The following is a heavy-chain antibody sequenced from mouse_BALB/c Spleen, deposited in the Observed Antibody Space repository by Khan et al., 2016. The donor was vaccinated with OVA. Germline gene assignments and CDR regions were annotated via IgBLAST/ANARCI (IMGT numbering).Heavy chain of an antibody. CDR1: GYTFTNYG. V-gene: IGHV9-1*02. Sequence: QIQLVESGPELKKPGETVKISCKASGYTFTNYGMNWVKQAPGKGLKWMGWINTYTGEPTYTDDFKGRFAFSLETSASTAYLQINNLKNEDIATCFCARGADYWYFDVWGAGTTVTVSS. CDR2: INTYTGEP. J-gene: IGHJ1*01. CDR3: ARGADYWYFDV.